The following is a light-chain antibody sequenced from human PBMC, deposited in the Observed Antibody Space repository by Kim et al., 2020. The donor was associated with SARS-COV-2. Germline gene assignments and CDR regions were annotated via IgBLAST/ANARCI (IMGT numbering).Light chain of an antibody. CDR2: GAS. CDR1: QSVSSN. Sequence: EIVMTQSPATLSVSPGERATLSCRASQSVSSNFACYQQKPGQAPRLLIYGASTRATGIPARFSGSGSGTEFTLTISSLQSEDFTVYYCQQYNNTFGAGTKVDIK. V-gene: IGKV3-15*01. J-gene: IGKJ3*01. CDR3: QQYNNT.